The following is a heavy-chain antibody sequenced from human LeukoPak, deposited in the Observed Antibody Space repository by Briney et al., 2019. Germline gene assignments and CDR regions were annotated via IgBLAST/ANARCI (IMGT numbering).Heavy chain of an antibody. CDR3: AKERTSGYDFSPLDY. CDR2: ISGSGGST. D-gene: IGHD5-12*01. CDR1: GFTFSNAW. Sequence: GGSLRLSCAASGFTFSNAWMSWVRQAPGKGLEWVSAISGSGGSTYYADSVKGRFTISRDNSKNTLYLQMNSLRAEDTAVYYCAKERTSGYDFSPLDYWGQGTLVTVSS. J-gene: IGHJ4*02. V-gene: IGHV3-23*01.